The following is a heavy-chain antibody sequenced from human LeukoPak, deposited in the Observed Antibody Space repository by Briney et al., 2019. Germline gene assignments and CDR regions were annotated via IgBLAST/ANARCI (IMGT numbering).Heavy chain of an antibody. D-gene: IGHD6-13*01. V-gene: IGHV1-69*13. CDR1: GGTFSSYA. CDR3: AREGVAAAGWGGINSFDV. Sequence: ASVKVSCKASGGTFSSYAISWVRQAPGQGLEWMGGITPMFGSTNYAQKFQGRVTTTADESTGTAYMELSSLRSEDTAVYYCAREGVAAAGWGGINSFDVWGQGTMVTVSS. J-gene: IGHJ3*01. CDR2: ITPMFGST.